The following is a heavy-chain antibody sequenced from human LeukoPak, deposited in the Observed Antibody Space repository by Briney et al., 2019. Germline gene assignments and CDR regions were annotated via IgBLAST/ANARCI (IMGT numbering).Heavy chain of an antibody. CDR3: ARAGDYGDPLGWFDP. Sequence: GGSLRLSCAASGFTFSGSAMHWVRQASGKGLEWVGRIRSKANSYATAYAASVKGRFTISRDDSKNTAYLQMNSLKTEDTAVYYCARAGDYGDPLGWFDPWGQGTLVTVSS. CDR1: GFTFSGSA. V-gene: IGHV3-73*01. J-gene: IGHJ5*02. CDR2: IRSKANSYAT. D-gene: IGHD4-17*01.